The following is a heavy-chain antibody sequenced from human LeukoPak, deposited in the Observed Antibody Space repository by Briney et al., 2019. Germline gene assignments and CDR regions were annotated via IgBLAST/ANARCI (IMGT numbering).Heavy chain of an antibody. V-gene: IGHV1-2*02. J-gene: IGHJ4*02. CDR1: GYTFTDYY. CDR2: INPNSGGT. CDR3: ARGTYCASAGSCHPHY. Sequence: ASVRVSCKASGYTFTDYYMHWVRQAPGQGLEWMGWINPNSGGTNYAQKFQGRVTMTRDTSIRTAYMELSRLRSDDTAVYYCARGTYCASAGSCHPHYWGQGTLVTVSS. D-gene: IGHD2-15*01.